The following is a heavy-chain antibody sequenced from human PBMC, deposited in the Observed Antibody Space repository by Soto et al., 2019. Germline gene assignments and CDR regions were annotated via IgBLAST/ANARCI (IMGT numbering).Heavy chain of an antibody. CDR1: GFTFSSYG. CDR2: IWYDGSNK. V-gene: IGHV3-33*01. J-gene: IGHJ6*02. D-gene: IGHD3-3*01. Sequence: HPXGSLRLSCAASGFTFSSYGMHWVRQAPGKGLEWVAVIWYDGSNKYYADSVKGRFTISRDNSKNTLYLQMNSLRAEDTAAYYCARDEFLYWSGYGYYYGMDVWGQGTTVTVSS. CDR3: ARDEFLYWSGYGYYYGMDV.